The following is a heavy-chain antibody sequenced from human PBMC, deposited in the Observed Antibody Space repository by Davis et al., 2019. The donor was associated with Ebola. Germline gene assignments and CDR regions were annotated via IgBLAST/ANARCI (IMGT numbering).Heavy chain of an antibody. J-gene: IGHJ3*02. CDR1: GYRFTTYW. V-gene: IGHV5-51*03. CDR3: ASLRRTITGMDDAFDI. CDR2: IYTGDSGT. D-gene: IGHD1-20*01. Sequence: GKSLKISCKGSGYRFTTYWIGWVRQMPGKGLEWMGVIYTGDSGTRYSPSFRGQVTISADKSIRTAYLQWSGLKASDTAMYYCASLRRTITGMDDAFDIWGQGTMVTVSS.